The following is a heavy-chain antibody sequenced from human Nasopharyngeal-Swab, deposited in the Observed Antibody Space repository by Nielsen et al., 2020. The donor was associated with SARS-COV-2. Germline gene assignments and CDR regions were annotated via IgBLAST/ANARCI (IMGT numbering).Heavy chain of an antibody. Sequence: SETLSLTCAVYGGSFSGYYWSWIRQPPGKGLEWIGYIYYSGSTNYNPSLKSRVTISVDTSKNQFSLKLSSVTAADTAVYYCASGIAAAADDAFDIWGQGTMVTVSS. CDR3: ASGIAAAADDAFDI. CDR2: IYYSGST. CDR1: GGSFSGYY. J-gene: IGHJ3*02. V-gene: IGHV4-59*13. D-gene: IGHD6-13*01.